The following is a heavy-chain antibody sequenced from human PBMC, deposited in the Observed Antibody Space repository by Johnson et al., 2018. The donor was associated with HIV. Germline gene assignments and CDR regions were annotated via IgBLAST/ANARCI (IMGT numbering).Heavy chain of an antibody. D-gene: IGHD3-10*01. CDR1: GFTFSNAW. V-gene: IGHV3-15*01. J-gene: IGHJ3*02. Sequence: VQLVESGGGLIQPGGSLRLSCAASGFTFSNAWMSWVRQVPGKGLEWVGRIKSKPDGGTTDYAAPVKGRFTISRDDSKNTLYLQMNSLKTEDTAVYYCTRDCITMVQGDAFDIWGQGTMVTVSS. CDR2: IKSKPDGGTT. CDR3: TRDCITMVQGDAFDI.